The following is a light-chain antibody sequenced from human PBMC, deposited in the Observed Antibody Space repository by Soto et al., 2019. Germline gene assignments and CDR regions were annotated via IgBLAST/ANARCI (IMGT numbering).Light chain of an antibody. J-gene: IGLJ3*02. CDR1: SSDVGNYNF. CDR3: CSYAGRSTWV. V-gene: IGLV2-23*02. CDR2: EVS. Sequence: QSVLTQPASVSGSPGQSITISCTGTSSDVGNYNFISWYQQHPGKAPKVTIYEVSKRPTGVSNRFSGSKSDNTASLTISGLQAEDEADYYCCSYAGRSTWVLGGGTKLTVL.